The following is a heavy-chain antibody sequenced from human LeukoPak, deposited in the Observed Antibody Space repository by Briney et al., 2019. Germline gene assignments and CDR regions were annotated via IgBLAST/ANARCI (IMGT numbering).Heavy chain of an antibody. D-gene: IGHD6-19*01. CDR2: ISWNSGSI. J-gene: IGHJ4*02. CDR1: GFTFDDYA. V-gene: IGHV3-9*01. Sequence: PGGSLRLSCAASGFTFDDYAMHWVRQAPGKGLEWVSGISWNSGSIGYADSVKGRFTISRDNAKNSLYLQMNSLRAEDTALYYCAKGRLGALTVAVAGFDYWGQGTLVTVSS. CDR3: AKGRLGALTVAVAGFDY.